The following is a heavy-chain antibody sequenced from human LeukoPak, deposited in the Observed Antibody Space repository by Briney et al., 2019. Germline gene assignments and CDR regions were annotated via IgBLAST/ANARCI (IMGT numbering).Heavy chain of an antibody. CDR1: GYTLTRFG. J-gene: IGHJ4*02. V-gene: IGHV7-4-1*02. D-gene: IGHD2-2*01. CDR3: ARERYCGSTSCLDY. CDR2: INTNTGNP. Sequence: ASVKVSCKASGYTLTRFGLNWVRLAPGQGLEWMGWINTNTGNPTYAQGFTGRFVFSLDTSVSTAYLQITSLKAEDTAVYYCARERYCGSTSCLDYWGQGTLVTVSS.